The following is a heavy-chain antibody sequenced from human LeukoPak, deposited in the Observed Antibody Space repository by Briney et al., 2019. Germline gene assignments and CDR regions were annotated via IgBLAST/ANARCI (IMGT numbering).Heavy chain of an antibody. J-gene: IGHJ4*02. CDR2: ISYDGSNK. V-gene: IGHV3-30-3*01. CDR1: GFTFSSYV. CDR3: ARVHDGYNSLDY. D-gene: IGHD5-24*01. Sequence: GGSLRLSCVVSGFTFSSYVMHWVRQAPGKGLEWVAFISYDGSNKNHSESVKGRSTISRDNSKKTLFLQMNSLRPEDTAVYYCARVHDGYNSLDYWGQGTLVTVSS.